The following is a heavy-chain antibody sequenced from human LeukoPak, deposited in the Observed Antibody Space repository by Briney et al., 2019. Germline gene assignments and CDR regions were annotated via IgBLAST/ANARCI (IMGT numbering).Heavy chain of an antibody. V-gene: IGHV4-38-2*02. CDR1: GFSIGTANY. CDR2: IYHSGST. J-gene: IGHJ5*02. Sequence: SETLSLTCNVSGFSIGTANYWGWIRQPPGKGLEGIATIYHSGSTYYSSSLKSRVTISLDKSKNHFSLILRSVTAADTAVYYCARAEAATWFDPWGQGTLVTVSS. D-gene: IGHD2-15*01. CDR3: ARAEAATWFDP.